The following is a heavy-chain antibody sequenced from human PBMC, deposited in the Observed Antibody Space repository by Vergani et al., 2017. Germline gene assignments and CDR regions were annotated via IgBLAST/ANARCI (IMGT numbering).Heavy chain of an antibody. CDR2: IYPGDSDT. CDR3: ARGDIVVVPAAIYGDYYYGMDV. J-gene: IGHJ6*02. Sequence: EVQLVQSGAEVKKPGESLKISCKGSGYSFTSYWIGLVRQMPGQGLEWMGIIYPGDSDTRYSPSFQGQVTISADKSISTAYLQWSSLKASDTAMYYCARGDIVVVPAAIYGDYYYGMDVWGQGTTVTVSS. CDR1: GYSFTSYW. V-gene: IGHV5-51*03. D-gene: IGHD2-2*02.